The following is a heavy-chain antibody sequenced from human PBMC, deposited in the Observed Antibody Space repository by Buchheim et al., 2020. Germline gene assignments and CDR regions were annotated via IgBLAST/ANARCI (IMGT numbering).Heavy chain of an antibody. CDR1: GFTFSSYG. CDR2: IWYDGSNK. CDR3: ARGSGYSSSSYYYGMDV. Sequence: QVQLVESGGGVVQPGRSLRLSCAASGFTFSSYGMHWVRQAPGKGLEWVAVIWYDGSNKYYADSVKGRFTISRDNSKKTLYLQMNSLRAEDTAVYYCARGSGYSSSSYYYGMDVWGQGTT. D-gene: IGHD6-13*01. V-gene: IGHV3-33*01. J-gene: IGHJ6*02.